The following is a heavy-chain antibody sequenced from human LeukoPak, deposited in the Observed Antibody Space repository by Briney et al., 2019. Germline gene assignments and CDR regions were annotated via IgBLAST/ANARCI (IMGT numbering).Heavy chain of an antibody. V-gene: IGHV3-9*01. CDR1: GFTFKSYD. J-gene: IGHJ4*02. CDR2: ISWNSGSI. Sequence: GGSLRLSCAASGFTFKSYDMHWVRQAPGKGLEWVSGISWNSGSIGYADSVKGRFTISRDNAKNSLYLQMNSLRAEDTALYYCAKDNQQWLSHGGFDYWGQGTLVTVSS. CDR3: AKDNQQWLSHGGFDY. D-gene: IGHD6-19*01.